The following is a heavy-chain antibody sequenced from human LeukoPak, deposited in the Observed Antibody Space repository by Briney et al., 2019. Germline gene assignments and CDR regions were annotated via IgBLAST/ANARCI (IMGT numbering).Heavy chain of an antibody. D-gene: IGHD3-9*01. CDR3: ARSWSAGNYGNFDY. CDR2: IYYSGSA. CDR1: GDSISSSRFF. Sequence: SETLSLTCTVSGDSISSSRFFWGWIRQPPGKGLEWIGSIYYSGSAYYNPALKSRVTISVDTSRNQFSLKMSSVTAADTAVYYCARSWSAGNYGNFDYWGQGTLVTVSS. J-gene: IGHJ4*02. V-gene: IGHV4-39*01.